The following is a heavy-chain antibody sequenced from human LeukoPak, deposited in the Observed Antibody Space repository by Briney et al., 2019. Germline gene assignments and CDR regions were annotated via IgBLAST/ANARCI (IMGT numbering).Heavy chain of an antibody. CDR1: GASISTYY. V-gene: IGHV4-59*08. J-gene: IGHJ5*02. CDR3: ARHRGLTDSFYPFDP. Sequence: SETLSLTCTVSGASISTYYWSWIRQPPEKGLEWIGCIYYTGSTDYNPSLKSRVTISMDMSNKQFSLRLSSVTAADTAVYYCARHRGLTDSFYPFDPWGPGTLVTVSP. D-gene: IGHD3-10*01. CDR2: IYYTGST.